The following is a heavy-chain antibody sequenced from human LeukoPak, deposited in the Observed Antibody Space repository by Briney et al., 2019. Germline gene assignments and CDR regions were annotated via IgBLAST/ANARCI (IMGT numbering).Heavy chain of an antibody. CDR1: GGSISSYY. CDR3: ASNYDYGGAFDI. V-gene: IGHV4-4*07. J-gene: IGHJ3*02. D-gene: IGHD3-16*01. Sequence: PSETLSLTCTVSGGSISSYYWSGIRQPAGKGLEWIGRIYTSGSTNYNPSLKSRVTMSVDTSKNQFSLKLSSVTAADTAVYYCASNYDYGGAFDIWGQGTMVTVSS. CDR2: IYTSGST.